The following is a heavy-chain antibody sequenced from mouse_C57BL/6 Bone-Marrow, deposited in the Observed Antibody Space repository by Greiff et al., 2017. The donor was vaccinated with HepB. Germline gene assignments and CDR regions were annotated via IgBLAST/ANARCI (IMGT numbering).Heavy chain of an antibody. J-gene: IGHJ2*01. D-gene: IGHD1-1*01. CDR1: GFNIKDDY. V-gene: IGHV14-4*01. CDR2: IDPENGDT. CDR3: TTDYYGSSFDY. Sequence: LVESGAELVRPGASVKLSCTASGFNIKDDYMHWVKQRPEQGLEWIGWIDPENGDTEYASKFQGKATITADTSSNTAYLQLSSLTSEDTAVYYCTTDYYGSSFDYWGQGTTLTVSS.